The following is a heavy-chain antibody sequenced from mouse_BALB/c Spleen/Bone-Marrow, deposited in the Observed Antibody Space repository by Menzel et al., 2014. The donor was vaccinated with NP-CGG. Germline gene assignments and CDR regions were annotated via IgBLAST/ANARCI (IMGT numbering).Heavy chain of an antibody. CDR2: IWAGGST. V-gene: IGHV2-9*02. Sequence: VHLVESGPGLVAPSQSLSITCTVSGFSLSNYGVHWVRQPPGKGLEWLGVIWAGGSTNYNSALMSRLSINKDNSKSQVSLKMNSLQPDDTAMYYCARYYGSSDSWFAYWGQGTLVTVSA. J-gene: IGHJ3*01. D-gene: IGHD1-1*01. CDR3: ARYYGSSDSWFAY. CDR1: GFSLSNYG.